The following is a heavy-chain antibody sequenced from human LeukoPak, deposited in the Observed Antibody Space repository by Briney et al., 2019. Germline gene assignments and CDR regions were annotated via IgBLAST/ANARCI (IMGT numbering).Heavy chain of an antibody. CDR1: GFTFNIYV. D-gene: IGHD1-1*01. V-gene: IGHV3-21*04. CDR3: ARTARSGDI. Sequence: PGGSLRLSCAASGFTFNIYVMNWVRQAPGKGLEWVSSISSNTKYIYYADSVEGRFTVSRDNAKNSLYLQMNSLSADDTAIYYCARTARSGDIRGQGTLVTVSS. J-gene: IGHJ4*02. CDR2: ISSNTKYI.